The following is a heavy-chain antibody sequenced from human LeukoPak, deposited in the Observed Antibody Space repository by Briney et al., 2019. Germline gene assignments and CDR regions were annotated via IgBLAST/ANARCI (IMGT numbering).Heavy chain of an antibody. Sequence: GGPLRLSCAGSGFIFSTHWMIWVRQAPGKGLEWVANIKQDGSEKYYVDSVKGRFTISRDNTKSSMYLEMNSLRAEDTAVYYCVRYRDGEYDFWGQGTLVTVSS. J-gene: IGHJ4*02. CDR1: GFIFSTHW. V-gene: IGHV3-7*01. CDR3: VRYRDGEYDF. D-gene: IGHD4-17*01. CDR2: IKQDGSEK.